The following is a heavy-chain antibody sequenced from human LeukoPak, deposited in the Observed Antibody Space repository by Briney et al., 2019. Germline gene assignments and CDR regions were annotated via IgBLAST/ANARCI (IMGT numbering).Heavy chain of an antibody. CDR3: ARDPFYYYGSGSYYYYYYMDV. V-gene: IGHV7-4-1*02. CDR1: GYTFTGYF. CDR2: INTNTGNP. Sequence: ASVKVSCKASGYTFTGYFMHWVRQAPGQGLEWMGWINTNTGNPTYAQGFTGRFVFSLDTSVSTAYLQISSLKAEDTAVYYCARDPFYYYGSGSYYYYYYMDVWGKGTTVTVSS. J-gene: IGHJ6*03. D-gene: IGHD3-10*01.